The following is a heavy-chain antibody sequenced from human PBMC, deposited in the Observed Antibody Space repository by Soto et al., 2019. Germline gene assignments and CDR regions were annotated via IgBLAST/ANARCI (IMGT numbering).Heavy chain of an antibody. CDR2: INPNGGAT. V-gene: IGHV1-2*02. J-gene: IGHJ6*03. CDR3: ARESGGATATLDYYYFYMDV. D-gene: IGHD5-12*01. Sequence: QVQLGQSGAEVKKPGASVKVSCKTSGDSFSAYYLHWVRQAPGQGLEWLGWINPNGGATKYAQKFRGRVDMTRDTSIRTAYLELTSLRSDDTAIYYCARESGGATATLDYYYFYMDVGGKGTTVTVSS. CDR1: GDSFSAYY.